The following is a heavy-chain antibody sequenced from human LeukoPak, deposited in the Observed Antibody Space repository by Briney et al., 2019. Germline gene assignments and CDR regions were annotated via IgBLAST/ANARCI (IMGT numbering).Heavy chain of an antibody. CDR1: GFTFSSYW. CDR3: ARFTSRLISSGYSYDSYSFDS. Sequence: GGSLRLSCAASGFTFSSYWMSWVRQAPGKGLEWVANIKQDGSEKYYVDSGKGRFTTSRDNAKNSLGRQMTSLRAEDTAVYYCARFTSRLISSGYSYDSYSFDSWGQGTLVTVSS. CDR2: IKQDGSEK. V-gene: IGHV3-7*01. J-gene: IGHJ4*02. D-gene: IGHD3-22*01.